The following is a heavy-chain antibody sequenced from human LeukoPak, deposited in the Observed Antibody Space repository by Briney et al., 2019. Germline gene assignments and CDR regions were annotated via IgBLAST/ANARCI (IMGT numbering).Heavy chain of an antibody. D-gene: IGHD1-26*01. J-gene: IGHJ4*02. Sequence: GASVTVSCKASGYTFTNYAMHWVRQAPGQRLEWMGWINVGSGNTKYSQKFQGRVTITSDTSASTAYMELSSLRSEDTAVYYCARRGSYFDYWGQGTLVTVSS. V-gene: IGHV1-3*01. CDR1: GYTFTNYA. CDR2: INVGSGNT. CDR3: ARRGSYFDY.